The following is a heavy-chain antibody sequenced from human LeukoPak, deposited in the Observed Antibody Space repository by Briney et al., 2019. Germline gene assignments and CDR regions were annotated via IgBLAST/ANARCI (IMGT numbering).Heavy chain of an antibody. CDR3: ARDQATKAPWFDP. CDR1: GFTFSSYW. Sequence: GGSLRLSCAASGFTFSSYWMSWVRQAPGKGLEWVANIKQDGSEKYYVDSVKGRFTISRDNAKNSLYLQMNSLRAEDTAVYYCARDQATKAPWFDPWGQGTLVTVSS. CDR2: IKQDGSEK. J-gene: IGHJ5*02. D-gene: IGHD5-24*01. V-gene: IGHV3-7*01.